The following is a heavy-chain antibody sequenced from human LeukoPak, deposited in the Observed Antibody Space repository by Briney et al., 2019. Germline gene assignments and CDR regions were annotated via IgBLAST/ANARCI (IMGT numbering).Heavy chain of an antibody. J-gene: IGHJ4*02. V-gene: IGHV3-7*03. CDR1: GFTFSSYW. Sequence: PGGSLRLSCTASGFTFSSYWMRWVRQAPGKGLEWVANIKQDGSEKNYVDSVKGRFAISRDNAKNSLYLQMNSLRAEDTAVYYCASGLELDYWGQGTLVTVSS. CDR3: ASGLELDY. CDR2: IKQDGSEK.